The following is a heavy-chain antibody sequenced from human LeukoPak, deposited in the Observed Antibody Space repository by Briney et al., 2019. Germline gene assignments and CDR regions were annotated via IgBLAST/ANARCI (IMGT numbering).Heavy chain of an antibody. CDR2: IIPIFGTA. V-gene: IGHV1-69*13. CDR3: ARGRIAAEFDY. J-gene: IGHJ4*02. D-gene: IGHD6-13*01. CDR1: GGTFISYA. Sequence: GASVKVSCKASGGTFISYAISWVRQAPGQGLEWMGGIIPIFGTANYAQKFQGRVTITADESTSTAYMELSSLRSEDTAVYYCARGRIAAEFDYWGQGTLATVSS.